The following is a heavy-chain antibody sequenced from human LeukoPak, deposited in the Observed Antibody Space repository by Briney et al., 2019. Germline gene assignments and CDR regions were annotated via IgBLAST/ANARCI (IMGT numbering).Heavy chain of an antibody. CDR1: GFTFTDYY. Sequence: GGSLRLSCAASGFTFTDYYMSWIRQAPGKGLEWVSYISGDCTTVHYSDSVKGRFTVSRDNAKNSLSLQMNSLRAEDTAIYYCAREDFYYSSGYWGQGTLVTVSS. J-gene: IGHJ4*02. CDR2: ISGDCTTV. D-gene: IGHD3-10*01. V-gene: IGHV3-11*04. CDR3: AREDFYYSSGY.